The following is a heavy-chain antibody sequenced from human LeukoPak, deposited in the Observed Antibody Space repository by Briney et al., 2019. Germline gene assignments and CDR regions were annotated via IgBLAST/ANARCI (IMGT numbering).Heavy chain of an antibody. D-gene: IGHD1-1*01. V-gene: IGHV1-18*01. J-gene: IGHJ6*02. Sequence: ASVKVSCKASGYTFTSYGISWVRQAPGQGLEWMGWISAYNGNTNYAQKLQGRVTVTTDTSTSTAYMELRSLRSDDTAVYYCARDLENWNDGNYYYGMDVWGQGTTVTVSS. CDR3: ARDLENWNDGNYYYGMDV. CDR1: GYTFTSYG. CDR2: ISAYNGNT.